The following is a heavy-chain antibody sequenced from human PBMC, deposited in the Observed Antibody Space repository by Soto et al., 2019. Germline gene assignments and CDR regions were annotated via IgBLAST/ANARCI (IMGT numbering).Heavy chain of an antibody. CDR1: GFSFSSHS. D-gene: IGHD3-22*01. J-gene: IGHJ4*02. CDR3: ARDQRWLRHGYSDY. CDR2: IGDSSTYI. Sequence: EVQLVESGGGLVKPGGSLRLSCAASGFSFSSHSMNWVRQAPGKGLEWVSSIGDSSTYIYYVDSVKGRFTISRDNAKNSLYLQMNSLSAEDTAVYYCARDQRWLRHGYSDYWGQGTLVTVSS. V-gene: IGHV3-21*01.